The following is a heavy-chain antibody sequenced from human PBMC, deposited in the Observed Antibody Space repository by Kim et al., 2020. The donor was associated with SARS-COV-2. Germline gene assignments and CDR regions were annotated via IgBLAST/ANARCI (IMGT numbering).Heavy chain of an antibody. CDR2: IYYSGST. CDR3: AGDSSGPVYYFDY. J-gene: IGHJ4*02. CDR1: GGSISSGGYY. D-gene: IGHD3-22*01. V-gene: IGHV4-31*03. Sequence: SETLSLTCTVSGGSISSGGYYWSWIRQHPGKGLEWIGYIYYSGSTYYNPSLKSRVTISVDTSKNQFSLKLSSVTAADTAVYYCAGDSSGPVYYFDYWGQGTLVTVSS.